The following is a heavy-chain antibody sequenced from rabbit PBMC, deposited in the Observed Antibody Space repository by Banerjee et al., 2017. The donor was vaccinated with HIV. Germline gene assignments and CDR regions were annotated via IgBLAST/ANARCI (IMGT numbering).Heavy chain of an antibody. CDR2: IDAGYSGST. D-gene: IGHD6-1*01. J-gene: IGHJ4*01. Sequence: QSLEESGGDLVKPGASLTLTCTASGFSFSSSYWICWVRQAPGKGLEWIACIDAGYSGSTSYANWAKGRFTISKTSSTTVTLQMTSLTAADTATYFCARSYTYGYSVYADGLNLWGPGTLVTVS. V-gene: IGHV1S40*01. CDR1: GFSFSSSYW. CDR3: ARSYTYGYSVYADGLNL.